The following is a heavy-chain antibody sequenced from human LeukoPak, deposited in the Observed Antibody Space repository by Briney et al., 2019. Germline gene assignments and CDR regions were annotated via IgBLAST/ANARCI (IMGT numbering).Heavy chain of an antibody. D-gene: IGHD2/OR15-2a*01. V-gene: IGHV3-74*01. CDR2: INTDGRTT. Sequence: PGGSLRLSCAASGFTFRTYWMHWVRQAPGKGLVWVSRINTDGRTTNYADSVKGRFSISRDNSKDTLYLQMNSLRADDTAVYYCVRGGTDILIEPPAIPFDYWGQGALVTVSS. CDR3: VRGGTDILIEPPAIPFDY. CDR1: GFTFRTYW. J-gene: IGHJ4*02.